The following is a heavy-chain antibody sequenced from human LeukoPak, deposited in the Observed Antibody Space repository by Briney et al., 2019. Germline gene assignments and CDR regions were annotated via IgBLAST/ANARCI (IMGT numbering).Heavy chain of an antibody. CDR2: ISGSGGST. CDR3: EKDRGSRDAWPFQL. J-gene: IGHJ2*01. CDR1: GFTFSSYA. Sequence: GGSLRLSCAASGFTFSSYAMSWVRQAPGKGLEWVSAISGSGGSTYYADSVQGRFTISRDNSQNTLFLQMNSQRAEDTCIYHCEKDRGSRDAWPFQLWGRGTLVTVSS. D-gene: IGHD5-24*01. V-gene: IGHV3-23*01.